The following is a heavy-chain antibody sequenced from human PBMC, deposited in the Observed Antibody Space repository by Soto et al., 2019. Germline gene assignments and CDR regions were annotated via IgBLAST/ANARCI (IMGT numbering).Heavy chain of an antibody. Sequence: LSLTCTVSGGSISSYYWSWIRQPAGKGLEWIGRIYTSGSTNYNPSLKSRVTMSVDTSKNQFSLKLSSVTAADTAVYYCARVAGRGGLNGMDVWGQGTTVTVSS. CDR2: IYTSGST. J-gene: IGHJ6*02. CDR3: ARVAGRGGLNGMDV. CDR1: GGSISSYY. V-gene: IGHV4-4*07.